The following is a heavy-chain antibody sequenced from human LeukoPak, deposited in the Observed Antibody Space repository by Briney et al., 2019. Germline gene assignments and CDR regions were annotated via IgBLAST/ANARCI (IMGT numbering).Heavy chain of an antibody. CDR2: ISSSSSYI. CDR1: GFTFSSYA. V-gene: IGHV3-21*01. D-gene: IGHD5-18*01. J-gene: IGHJ4*02. Sequence: KSGGSLRLSCAASGFTFSSYAMSWVRQAPGKGLEWVSSISSSSSYIYYADSLKGRFTISRDNAKNSLYLQMNSLRAEDTAVYYCARDQGYSYGSYFDYWGQGTLVTVSS. CDR3: ARDQGYSYGSYFDY.